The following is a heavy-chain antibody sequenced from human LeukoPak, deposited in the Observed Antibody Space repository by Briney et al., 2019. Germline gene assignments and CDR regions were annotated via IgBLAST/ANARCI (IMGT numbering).Heavy chain of an antibody. D-gene: IGHD3-9*01. V-gene: IGHV4-59*02. CDR2: IYYSGST. J-gene: IGHJ4*02. Sequence: SETLSLTCTVSGGSVSSYYWSWIRQPPGKGLEWIGYIYYSGSTNYNPSLKSRVTISVKTSKNQFSLKLRSVTAADTAVYYCARVTGYTIEDYFDYWGQGTLVTVSS. CDR3: ARVTGYTIEDYFDY. CDR1: GGSVSSYY.